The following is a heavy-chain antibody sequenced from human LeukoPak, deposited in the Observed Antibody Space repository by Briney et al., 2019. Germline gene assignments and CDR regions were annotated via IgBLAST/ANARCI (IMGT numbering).Heavy chain of an antibody. V-gene: IGHV5-51*01. J-gene: IGHJ5*02. D-gene: IGHD3-10*01. CDR1: AYTFTNYW. CDR2: IWPGDSDT. CDR3: ARSSRYYYGSGSYYIWFDP. Sequence: GESLKISCKDSAYTFTNYWIGWVRQMPGKGLEWMGIIWPGDSDTRYSPSFQGQVTISADKSISTAYLQWSSLKASDTAMYYCARSSRYYYGSGSYYIWFDPWGQGTLVTVSS.